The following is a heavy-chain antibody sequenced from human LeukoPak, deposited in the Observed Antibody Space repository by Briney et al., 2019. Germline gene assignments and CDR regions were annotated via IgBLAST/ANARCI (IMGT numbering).Heavy chain of an antibody. CDR1: GFTFSHYW. J-gene: IGHJ4*02. V-gene: IGHV3-7*01. Sequence: GGSLRLSCAASGFTFSHYWMSWIRQAPGKGLEWVANIKQDGSEIYYVDSVKGRFTISRDNAKNSLYLQMNSLRAEDTAVYYCARDTPYSGYDNWGQGTLVTVSS. D-gene: IGHD5-12*01. CDR2: IKQDGSEI. CDR3: ARDTPYSGYDN.